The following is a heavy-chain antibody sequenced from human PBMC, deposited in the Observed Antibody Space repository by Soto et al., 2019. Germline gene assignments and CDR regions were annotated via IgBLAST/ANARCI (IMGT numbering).Heavy chain of an antibody. CDR3: ARQYCSSTSCTMTYYYYGMDV. V-gene: IGHV5-10-1*01. J-gene: IGHJ6*02. D-gene: IGHD2-2*01. CDR2: IDPSDSYT. CDR1: GYSFTSYW. Sequence: GESLKISCKGSGYSFTSYWISWVRQMPGKGLEWMGRIDPSDSYTNYSPSFQGHVTISADKSISTAYLQWSSLKASDTAMYYCARQYCSSTSCTMTYYYYGMDVWGQGTTVTVS.